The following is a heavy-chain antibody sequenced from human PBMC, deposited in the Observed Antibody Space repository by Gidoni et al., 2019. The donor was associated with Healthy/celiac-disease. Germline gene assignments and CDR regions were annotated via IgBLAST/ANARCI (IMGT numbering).Heavy chain of an antibody. J-gene: IGHJ5*02. V-gene: IGHV4-39*01. Sequence: QLQLQESGPGLVKPSETLSLTCTVSGGSISSSSYYWGWIRQPPGKGLEWIGRIYYSGSTSYNPSLKSRVTISVDTSKNQFSLKLSAVTAADTAVYYCARHAHYDFWSGYYMSGWFDPWGQGTLVTVSS. CDR2: IYYSGST. D-gene: IGHD3-3*01. CDR3: ARHAHYDFWSGYYMSGWFDP. CDR1: GGSISSSSYY.